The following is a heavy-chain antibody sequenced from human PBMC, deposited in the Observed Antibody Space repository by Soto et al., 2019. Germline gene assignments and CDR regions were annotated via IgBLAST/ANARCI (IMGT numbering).Heavy chain of an antibody. J-gene: IGHJ4*02. CDR1: GYTFTSYA. D-gene: IGHD3-3*01. CDR2: INAGNGNT. V-gene: IGHV1-3*01. CDR3: ARVLGVAKGDY. Sequence: AAVKVSCKASGYTFTSYAIHWVRQAPGQRLEWMGWINAGNGNTKYSQKFQGRVTITRDTSASTAYMELSSLRSQDTAVYYCARVLGVAKGDYWGQGTMVTVSS.